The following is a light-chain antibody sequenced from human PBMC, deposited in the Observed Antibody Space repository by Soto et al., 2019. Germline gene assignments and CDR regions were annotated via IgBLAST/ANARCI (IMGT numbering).Light chain of an antibody. CDR3: QQSHRTPRT. Sequence: DIQMTQSPSSLSASVGDRVTITCRASQSISKSLNWYQQKPGKAPKLLIYAASFLQSGVPSRFSGSGSVTDFTLIINSLQPEAFATYYCQQSHRTPRTFSQGTKVEIK. V-gene: IGKV1-39*01. J-gene: IGKJ1*01. CDR2: AAS. CDR1: QSISKS.